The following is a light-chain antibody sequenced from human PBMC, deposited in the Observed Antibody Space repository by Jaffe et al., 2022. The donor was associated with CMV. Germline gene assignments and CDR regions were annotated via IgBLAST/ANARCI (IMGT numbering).Light chain of an antibody. CDR2: AAS. J-gene: IGKJ1*01. Sequence: DIQMTQSPSSLSASVGDRVTITCRASQRISNYLAWYQQMPGKVPKLLIFAASILQPGVPSRFSGSGSGTDFTLTISSLQPEDVATYYCQRYYSAPLTFGQGTTVEIK. CDR3: QRYYSAPLT. V-gene: IGKV1-27*01. CDR1: QRISNY.